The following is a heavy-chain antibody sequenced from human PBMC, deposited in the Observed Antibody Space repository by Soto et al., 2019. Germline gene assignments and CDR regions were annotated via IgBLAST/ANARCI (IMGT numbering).Heavy chain of an antibody. Sequence: QVQLVQSGAEVKKPGSSVTVSCKASGGTFGNSAISWVRQAPGQGLEWMGGIIPIFPNQDYAQKFQGRVKVTAGESTGTGYLGLTSLRSDDTAVYYFALDEDRQQFGGNYYYGKDDWGQGTTVTVS. CDR1: GGTFGNSA. V-gene: IGHV1-69*12. J-gene: IGHJ6*02. CDR2: IIPIFPNQ. D-gene: IGHD3-16*01. CDR3: ALDEDRQQFGGNYYYGKDD.